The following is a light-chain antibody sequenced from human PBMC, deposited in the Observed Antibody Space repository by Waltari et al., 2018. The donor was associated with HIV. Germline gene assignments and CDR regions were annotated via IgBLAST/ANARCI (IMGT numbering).Light chain of an antibody. Sequence: QSALTQPPSASGSPGQSVTMSCPGTSSDIVGYNYVSWYQQHPGKAPKLIMTEVTKRPSGVPDRFSGSKSGNTASLTVSGLQAEDEAHYYCSSYAPTNKCYVLFGGGTTLTVL. CDR1: SSDIVGYNY. J-gene: IGLJ2*01. CDR2: EVT. CDR3: SSYAPTNKCYVL. V-gene: IGLV2-8*01.